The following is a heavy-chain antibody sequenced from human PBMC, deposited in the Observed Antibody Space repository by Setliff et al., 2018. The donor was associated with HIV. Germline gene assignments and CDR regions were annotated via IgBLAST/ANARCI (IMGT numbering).Heavy chain of an antibody. V-gene: IGHV4-31*03. CDR3: ARGRGSRSSWPIED. D-gene: IGHD6-13*01. CDR2: IYNTGRT. CDR1: GGSISSGGFY. J-gene: IGHJ4*02. Sequence: TLSLTCTVTGGSISSGGFYWTWIRQHPGKGLEWIGYIYNTGRTYHSPSLESRVTISIDTSKNQFSLKLSSVTAADTAVYFCARGRGSRSSWPIEDWGQGTLVTVSS.